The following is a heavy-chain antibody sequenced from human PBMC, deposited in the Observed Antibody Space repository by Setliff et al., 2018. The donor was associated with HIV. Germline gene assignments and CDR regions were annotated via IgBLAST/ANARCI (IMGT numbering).Heavy chain of an antibody. CDR2: ISSASSAT. J-gene: IGHJ4*02. V-gene: IGHV3-48*04. CDR1: GFTFSRYA. CDR3: ASGYHYDTSGNFDLTFGY. Sequence: PGGSLRLSCAASGFTFSRYAMNWVRQAPGKGLEWISYISSASSATDYADSVKGRFTVSRDNARNSLFLEMNSLRADDTAVYYCASGYHYDTSGNFDLTFGYWGQGTLVTVSS. D-gene: IGHD3-22*01.